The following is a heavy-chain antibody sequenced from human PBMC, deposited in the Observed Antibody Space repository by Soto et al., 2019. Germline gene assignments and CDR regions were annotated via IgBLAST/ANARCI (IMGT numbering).Heavy chain of an antibody. J-gene: IGHJ5*02. CDR1: GFTFSSYG. D-gene: IGHD4-17*01. CDR3: ARDCRVTTVTPSWFDP. CDR2: IWYDGSNK. V-gene: IGHV3-33*01. Sequence: GGSLRLSCAASGFTFSSYGMHWVRQAPGKGLEWVAVIWYDGSNKYYADSVKGRFTISRDNSRNTLYLQMNSLRAEDTAVYYCARDCRVTTVTPSWFDPWGQGTLVTVSS.